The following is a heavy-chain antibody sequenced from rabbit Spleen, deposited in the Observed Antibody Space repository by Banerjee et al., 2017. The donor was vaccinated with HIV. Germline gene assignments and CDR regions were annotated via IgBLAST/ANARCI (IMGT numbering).Heavy chain of an antibody. D-gene: IGHD1-1*01. CDR2: IAAGVSYTT. Sequence: QSLEESGGDLVKPGASLTLTCKASGIDFSSYYYMCWVRQAPGKGLEWIACIAAGVSYTTYYATWAKGRFTISKTSSTTVTLQMTSLTAADTATYFCARDPYAIRSNGATAYFALWGPGTLVTVS. V-gene: IGHV1S40*01. J-gene: IGHJ4*01. CDR3: ARDPYAIRSNGATAYFAL. CDR1: GIDFSSYYY.